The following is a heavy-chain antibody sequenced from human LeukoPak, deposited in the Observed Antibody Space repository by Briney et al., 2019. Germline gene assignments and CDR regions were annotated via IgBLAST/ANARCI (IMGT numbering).Heavy chain of an antibody. V-gene: IGHV4-34*01. CDR2: INHSGST. CDR3: ARGVTFRWFDP. CDR1: GGSFSGYY. Sequence: SETLSLTCAVYGGSFSGYYWSWIRQPPGKGLEWIGEINHSGSTNYNPSLKSRVTISVDTSKNQFSLKLSSVTAADTAVYYCARGVTFRWFDPWGQGTLVTVSS. J-gene: IGHJ5*02. D-gene: IGHD3-16*01.